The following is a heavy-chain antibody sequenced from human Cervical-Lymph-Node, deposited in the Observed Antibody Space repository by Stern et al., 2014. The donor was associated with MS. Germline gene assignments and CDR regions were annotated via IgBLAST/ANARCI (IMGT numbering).Heavy chain of an antibody. V-gene: IGHV1-69*01. J-gene: IGHJ6*02. D-gene: IGHD1-26*01. Sequence: QVQLVQSGAEVKKPGSSVKVSCKASGGTFSSYAISWVRQAPGQGLEWMGGIIPTFGTANYAQKFQGRVTITAEEPTSPAYMELSSLRSEDTAVYYCARGELKEGLVRGMDVWGQGTTVTVSS. CDR3: ARGELKEGLVRGMDV. CDR1: GGTFSSYA. CDR2: IIPTFGTA.